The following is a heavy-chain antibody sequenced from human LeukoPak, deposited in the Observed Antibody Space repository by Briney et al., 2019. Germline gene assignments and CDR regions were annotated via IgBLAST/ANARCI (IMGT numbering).Heavy chain of an antibody. CDR2: ISGSGGST. D-gene: IGHD1-26*01. CDR1: GFTFSSYA. Sequence: GGSLRLSCAASGFTFSSYAMSWVRQAPGKGLEWVSAISGSGGSTYYADSVKGRFTISRDNSKNTLYLQMNSLRAEDTAVYYCAKTPTIVGATWTFDYWGQGTLVTVSS. CDR3: AKTPTIVGATWTFDY. V-gene: IGHV3-23*01. J-gene: IGHJ4*02.